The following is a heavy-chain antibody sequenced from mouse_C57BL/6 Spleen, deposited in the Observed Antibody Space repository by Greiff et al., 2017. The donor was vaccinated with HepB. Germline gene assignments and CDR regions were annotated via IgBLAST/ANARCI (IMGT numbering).Heavy chain of an antibody. Sequence: EVQLVESGGGLVQPGGSLKLSCAASGFTFSDYYMYWVRQTPEKRLEWVAYISNGGGSTYYPDTVKGRFTISRDNAKNTLYLQMSRLKSEDTAMYYCARPIYYVHAMDDWGQGTSVTVSS. V-gene: IGHV5-12*01. CDR3: ARPIYYVHAMDD. CDR1: GFTFSDYY. CDR2: ISNGGGST. J-gene: IGHJ4*01. D-gene: IGHD2-1*01.